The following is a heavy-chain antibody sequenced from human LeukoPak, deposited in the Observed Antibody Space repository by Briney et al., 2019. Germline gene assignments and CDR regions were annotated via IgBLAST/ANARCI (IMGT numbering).Heavy chain of an antibody. J-gene: IGHJ4*02. CDR3: ADSNYWYPVDY. V-gene: IGHV3-23*01. CDR2: ITGSGDST. CDR1: GGSVSNYY. D-gene: IGHD4-11*01. Sequence: PSETLSLTCTVSGGSVSNYYWSWIRQPPGKGLEWVSSITGSGDSTYYADSVKGRFTISRDNSKNTLYLQMNSLRAEDTAVYYCADSNYWYPVDYWGQGTLVTVSS.